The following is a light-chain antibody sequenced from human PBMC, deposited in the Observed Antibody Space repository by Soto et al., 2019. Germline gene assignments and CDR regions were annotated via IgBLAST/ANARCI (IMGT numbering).Light chain of an antibody. Sequence: SVLTQPRSVSAAPGQKVTISCSGSSSNIGNNYVPWYQQLPGKAPKLLIYDNNKRPSGIPDQFSGSKSGTSATLGITGLQTGDEADYYCGTWDSSLSAFAFGTGTKVTVL. V-gene: IGLV1-51*01. CDR3: GTWDSSLSAFA. J-gene: IGLJ1*01. CDR2: DNN. CDR1: SSNIGNNY.